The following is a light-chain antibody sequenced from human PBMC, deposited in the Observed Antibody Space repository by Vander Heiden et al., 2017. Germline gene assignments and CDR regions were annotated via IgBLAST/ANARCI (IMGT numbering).Light chain of an antibody. Sequence: DIVMTQSPHSLPVTPAEPTSISFSSTQSRLDSTGYNYLYWYRQTPGRSPQLLIYLGSNRASGVPDRFSGSGSGTDFTLRISRVEAEDVGVDYCMQALQTFGQGTKLEIK. CDR3: MQALQT. CDR2: LGS. J-gene: IGKJ2*01. CDR1: QSRLDSTGYNY. V-gene: IGKV2-28*01.